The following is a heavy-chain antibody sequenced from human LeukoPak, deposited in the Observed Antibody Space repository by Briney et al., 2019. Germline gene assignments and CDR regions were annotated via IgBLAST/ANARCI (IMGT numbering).Heavy chain of an antibody. CDR1: GGSISSYY. V-gene: IGHV4-59*01. J-gene: IGHJ4*02. CDR3: ARQPYYYARYYFDY. CDR2: IYYSGST. Sequence: PSETLSLSCTVSGGSISSYYWSWIRQPPGKGLEGIGYIYYSGSTNYNPSLKSRVTISVDTSKNQFSLKLSSVTAADTAVYYCARQPYYYARYYFDYWGQGTLVTVSS. D-gene: IGHD3-22*01.